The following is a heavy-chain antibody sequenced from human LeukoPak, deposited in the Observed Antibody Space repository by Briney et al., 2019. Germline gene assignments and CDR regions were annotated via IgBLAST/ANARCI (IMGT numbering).Heavy chain of an antibody. Sequence: SETLSLTCAVYGGSFSGYYWSWIRQPPGKGLEWIGEINHSGSTNYNPSLKSRVTISVDTSKNQFSLKLSSVTAADTAVYYCALYYYDSSGCFDYWGQGTLVTVSS. CDR2: INHSGST. J-gene: IGHJ4*02. V-gene: IGHV4-34*01. CDR3: ALYYYDSSGCFDY. CDR1: GGSFSGYY. D-gene: IGHD3-22*01.